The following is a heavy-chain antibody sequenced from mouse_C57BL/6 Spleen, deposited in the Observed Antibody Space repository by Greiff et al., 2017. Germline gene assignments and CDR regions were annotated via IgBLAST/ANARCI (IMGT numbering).Heavy chain of an antibody. CDR3: TRKGPYYGSSFDY. V-gene: IGHV6-6*01. Sequence: EVMLVESGGGLVQPGGSMKLSCAASGFTFSDAWMDWVRQSPEKGLEWVAEIRNKANNHATYYAESVKGRFTISRDDSKSSVYLQMNSLRAEDTGFYYCTRKGPYYGSSFDYWGQGTTLTVSS. J-gene: IGHJ2*01. D-gene: IGHD1-1*01. CDR1: GFTFSDAW. CDR2: IRNKANNHAT.